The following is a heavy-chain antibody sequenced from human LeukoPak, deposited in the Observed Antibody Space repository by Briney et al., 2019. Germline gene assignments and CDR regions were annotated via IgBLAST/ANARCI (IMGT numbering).Heavy chain of an antibody. J-gene: IGHJ5*02. CDR1: GASISTYY. Sequence: SETLSLTCTVSGASISTYYWSWIRQPAGKGLEWIGRIYATGSTNYNLSLESRVTMSVDTSKNHLSLKVTSVTAADTAVYYCAREFSTNWFDPWGQGTLVTVSS. CDR3: AREFSTNWFDP. CDR2: IYATGST. V-gene: IGHV4-4*07.